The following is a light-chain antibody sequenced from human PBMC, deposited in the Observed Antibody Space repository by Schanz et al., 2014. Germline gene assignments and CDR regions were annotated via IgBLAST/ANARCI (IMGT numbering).Light chain of an antibody. V-gene: IGKV4-1*01. CDR3: QQYDTWPRT. CDR2: WAS. CDR1: QSVLYSSHNKNY. Sequence: DIVMTQSPDSLAVSLGERATIHCKSSQSVLYSSHNKNYLAWYQQKPGQPPKLLIYWASTRESGVPDRFSGSGSGTDFTLTISSLQSEDLAVYFCQQYDTWPRTFGQGTKVEI. J-gene: IGKJ1*01.